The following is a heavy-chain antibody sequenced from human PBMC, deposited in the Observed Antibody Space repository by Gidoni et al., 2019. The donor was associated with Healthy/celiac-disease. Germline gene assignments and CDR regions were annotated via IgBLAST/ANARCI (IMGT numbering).Heavy chain of an antibody. CDR3: ARIIYCSGGSCYPFDY. CDR2: INHSGST. D-gene: IGHD2-15*01. V-gene: IGHV4-34*01. Sequence: VQLQQWGAGLLKPSETLSLTCAVYGGSFSGYYWSWIRQPPGKGLEWIGEINHSGSTNYNPSLKSRVTISVDTSKNQFSLKLSSVTAADTAVYYCARIIYCSGGSCYPFDYWGQGTLVTVSS. CDR1: GGSFSGYY. J-gene: IGHJ4*02.